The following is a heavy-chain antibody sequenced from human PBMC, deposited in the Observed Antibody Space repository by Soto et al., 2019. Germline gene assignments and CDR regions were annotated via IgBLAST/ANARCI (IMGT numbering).Heavy chain of an antibody. CDR1: GGSISSGGYY. D-gene: IGHD5-12*01. CDR3: ARSWGGYVSY. CDR2: IYYSGST. V-gene: IGHV4-31*03. Sequence: SETLSLTCTVSGGSISSGGYYWSWIRQHPGKGLEWIGYIYYSGSTYYNPSLKSRVTISVDTSKNRFSLKLSSVTAADTAVYYCARSWGGYVSYWGQGTLVTVSS. J-gene: IGHJ4*02.